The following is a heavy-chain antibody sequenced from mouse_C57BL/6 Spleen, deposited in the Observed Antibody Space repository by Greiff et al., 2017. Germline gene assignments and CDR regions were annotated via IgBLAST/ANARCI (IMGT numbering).Heavy chain of an antibody. CDR2: INPNNGGT. Sequence: VQLQQSGPELVKPGASVKISCKASGYTFTDYYMNWVKQSHGKSLEWIGDINPNNGGTSYNQKFKGKATLTVDKSSSTAYMELRSLTSEDSAVYYCARGITTVVATGNYYAMDYWGQGTSVTVSS. CDR3: ARGITTVVATGNYYAMDY. D-gene: IGHD1-1*01. CDR1: GYTFTDYY. J-gene: IGHJ4*01. V-gene: IGHV1-26*01.